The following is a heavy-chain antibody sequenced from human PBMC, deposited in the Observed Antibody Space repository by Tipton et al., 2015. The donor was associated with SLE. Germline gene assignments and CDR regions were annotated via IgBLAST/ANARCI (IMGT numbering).Heavy chain of an antibody. V-gene: IGHV4-39*01. CDR1: GGSISSSSYY. Sequence: TLSLTCTVSGGSISSSSYYWGWIRQPPGKGLEWIGSIYYSGSTYYNPSLKSRVTISVDTSKNQFSLKLSSVTAADTAVYYCARPRPPTYAFDIWGQGTMVTVSS. CDR3: ARPRPPTYAFDI. J-gene: IGHJ3*02. CDR2: IYYSGST.